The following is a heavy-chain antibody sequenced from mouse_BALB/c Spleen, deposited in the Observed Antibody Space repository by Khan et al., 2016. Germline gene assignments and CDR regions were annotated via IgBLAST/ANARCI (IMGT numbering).Heavy chain of an antibody. CDR1: GYTFSTYW. CDR2: ILSGSGSF. V-gene: IGHV1-9*01. Sequence: QVQLQQSGAELMKPGASVKISCKATGYTFSTYWIEWVKQRPGHGLEWIGEILSGSGSFNYNEKFKGKATFTADTSSNTDYMQLSSLTSEDSAVYYCARGLGRGYFDYWGQGTTLTVSS. CDR3: ARGLGRGYFDY. J-gene: IGHJ2*01.